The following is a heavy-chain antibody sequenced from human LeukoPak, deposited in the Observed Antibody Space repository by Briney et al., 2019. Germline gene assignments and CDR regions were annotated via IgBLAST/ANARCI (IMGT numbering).Heavy chain of an antibody. CDR3: ARSIMIFGVARGLGDWFDP. J-gene: IGHJ5*02. Sequence: GGSLRLSCAASGLTVSNNYMSWVRQAPGKGLEWVAVISYDGSNEYYADSVKGRFTLSRDNSKNTLYLQMNSLRAEDTAVYYCARSIMIFGVARGLGDWFDPWGQGTLVTVSS. D-gene: IGHD3-3*01. V-gene: IGHV3-30-3*01. CDR2: ISYDGSNE. CDR1: GLTVSNNY.